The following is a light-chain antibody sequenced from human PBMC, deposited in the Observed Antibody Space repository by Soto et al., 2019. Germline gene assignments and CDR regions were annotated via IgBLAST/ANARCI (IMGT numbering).Light chain of an antibody. CDR1: QSVSSSQ. Sequence: EVVLAQSPGTLSLSPGERATLSCRASQSVSSSQLAWFQQKPGQAPRLLIYAASWRAAGIPDRFSGSGSGTDFTLTISRLDPADFAVYYCQQYASAPHTFGGGTKVEIK. CDR3: QQYASAPHT. V-gene: IGKV3-20*01. CDR2: AAS. J-gene: IGKJ4*01.